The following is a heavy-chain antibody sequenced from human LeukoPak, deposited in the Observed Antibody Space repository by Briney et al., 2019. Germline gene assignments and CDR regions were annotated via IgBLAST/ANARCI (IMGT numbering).Heavy chain of an antibody. CDR1: GGSFSGYY. D-gene: IGHD3-10*01. V-gene: IGHV4-34*01. Sequence: SETLSLTCAVYGGSFSGYYWSWIRQSPGKGLEWIGEINHSGSTNYNPSLKSRVTISVDTSKNQFSLKLSSVTAADTAVYYCARGPVRGVIPFDYWGQGTLVTVSS. J-gene: IGHJ4*02. CDR2: INHSGST. CDR3: ARGPVRGVIPFDY.